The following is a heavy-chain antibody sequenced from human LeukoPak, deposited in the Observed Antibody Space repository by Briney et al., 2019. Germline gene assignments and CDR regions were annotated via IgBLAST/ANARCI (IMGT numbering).Heavy chain of an antibody. CDR1: GFTFSSYA. Sequence: GGSLRLSCAASGFTFSSYAMHWVRQAPGKGLEWVSAISGSGGSTYYADSVKGRFTISRDNSKNTLYLQMNSLRAEDTAVYHCAKDACSSTSCYSYYFDYWGQGTLVTVSS. J-gene: IGHJ4*02. CDR2: ISGSGGST. V-gene: IGHV3-23*01. CDR3: AKDACSSTSCYSYYFDY. D-gene: IGHD2-2*02.